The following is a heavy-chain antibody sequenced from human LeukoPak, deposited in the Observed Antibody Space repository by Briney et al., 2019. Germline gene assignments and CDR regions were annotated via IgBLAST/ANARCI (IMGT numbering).Heavy chain of an antibody. CDR1: GITFSSFA. Sequence: AGGSLRLSCAVSGITFSSFAMNWVRQAPGKGLEWVSGISGTAGSTYYADSVKGRFTISRDNSKNTLYLLMSSLRVDDTAVYYCAKTLTYYFDYWGQGTLVTVSS. D-gene: IGHD4-17*01. CDR2: ISGTAGST. J-gene: IGHJ4*02. CDR3: AKTLTYYFDY. V-gene: IGHV3-23*01.